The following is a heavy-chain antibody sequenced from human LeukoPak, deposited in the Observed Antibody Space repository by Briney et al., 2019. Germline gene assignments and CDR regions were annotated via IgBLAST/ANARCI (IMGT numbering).Heavy chain of an antibody. Sequence: ASVKVSCKASGYTFTSNAITWVRQAPGQGLEWMGWISGYNGDTYSAQKFQGRVTMTIDTSTSTAYMELRSLRSDDTAVYYCARGVVAAIGPDYWGQGTLVTVS. J-gene: IGHJ4*02. CDR2: ISGYNGDT. D-gene: IGHD2-15*01. CDR3: ARGVVAAIGPDY. V-gene: IGHV1-18*01. CDR1: GYTFTSNA.